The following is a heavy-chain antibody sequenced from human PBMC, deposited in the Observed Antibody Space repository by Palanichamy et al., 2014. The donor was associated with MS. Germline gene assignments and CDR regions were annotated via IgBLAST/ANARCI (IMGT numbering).Heavy chain of an antibody. CDR1: GFTFSSYV. CDR3: AKVVVTTTRYFDY. Sequence: EVQLLESGGGLVQPGGSLRLSCAASGFTFSSYVMSWVRQAPGKGLEWVSAISGSGGSTYYADSVKGRFTISRDNSKNTLFLQMNSLRAEDTAIYYCAKVVVTTTRYFDYWGQRTLVTVSS. J-gene: IGHJ4*02. V-gene: IGHV3-23*01. CDR2: ISGSGGST. D-gene: IGHD2-15*01.